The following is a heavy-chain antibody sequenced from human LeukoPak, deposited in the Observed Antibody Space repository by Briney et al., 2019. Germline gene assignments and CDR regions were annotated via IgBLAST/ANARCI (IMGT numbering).Heavy chain of an antibody. CDR2: ISSSSSYI. V-gene: IGHV3-21*01. D-gene: IGHD5-12*01. CDR1: GFTFRSYS. CDR3: ASGYSGYDNAFDI. J-gene: IGHJ3*02. Sequence: PGGSLRLSCAASGFTFRSYSMNWVRQAPGKGLEWVSSISSSSSYIYYAHSVKGRFTISRDNAKNTLYLQMNSLRAEDTAVYYCASGYSGYDNAFDIWGQGTMVTVSS.